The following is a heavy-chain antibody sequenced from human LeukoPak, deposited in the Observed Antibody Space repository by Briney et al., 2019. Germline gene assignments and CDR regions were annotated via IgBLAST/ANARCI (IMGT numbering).Heavy chain of an antibody. J-gene: IGHJ3*02. V-gene: IGHV1-18*01. D-gene: IGHD3-22*01. Sequence: GASVKVSCKASGYTFTSYGISWVRQAPGQGLEWMGWISAYNGNTNYAQKLQGRVTMTTDTSTSTAYMELRSLRSDDTAVYYCARGGDNYYDSSGYRRPDAFDIWGQGTMVTVSS. CDR3: ARGGDNYYDSSGYRRPDAFDI. CDR1: GYTFTSYG. CDR2: ISAYNGNT.